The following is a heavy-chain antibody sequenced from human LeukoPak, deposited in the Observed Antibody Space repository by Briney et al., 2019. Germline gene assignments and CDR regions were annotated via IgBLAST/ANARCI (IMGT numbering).Heavy chain of an antibody. J-gene: IGHJ4*02. CDR1: GFTFSSYA. CDR3: ARDRGYSSGWTANLFDY. D-gene: IGHD6-19*01. Sequence: GSLRLSCAASGFTFSSYAMHWVRQAPGKGLEGVAVISYDGSNKYYADSVKGRFTISRDNSKNTLYLQMNSLRAEDTAVYYCARDRGYSSGWTANLFDYWGQGTLVTVSS. V-gene: IGHV3-30*04. CDR2: ISYDGSNK.